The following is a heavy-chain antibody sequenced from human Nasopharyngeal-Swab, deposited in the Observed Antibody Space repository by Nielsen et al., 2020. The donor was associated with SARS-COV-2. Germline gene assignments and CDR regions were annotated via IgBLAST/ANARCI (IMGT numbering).Heavy chain of an antibody. CDR1: GGSISSSSYY. CDR2: IYYSGST. V-gene: IGHV4-39*01. J-gene: IGHJ5*02. Sequence: SETLSLTCTVSGGSISSSSYYWVWIRQPPGKGLEWIGSIYYSGSTYYNPSLKSRVTISVDTSKNQFSLKLSSVTAADTAVYYCARRQMGTLTGPARDWFDPWGQGTLVTVSS. D-gene: IGHD3-9*01. CDR3: ARRQMGTLTGPARDWFDP.